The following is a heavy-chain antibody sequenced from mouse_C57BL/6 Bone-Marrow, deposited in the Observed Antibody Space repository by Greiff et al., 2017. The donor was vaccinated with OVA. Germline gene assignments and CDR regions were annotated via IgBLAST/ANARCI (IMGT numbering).Heavy chain of an antibody. CDR3: TTPVVAYYFDY. CDR1: GFNIKDDY. D-gene: IGHD1-1*01. Sequence: VQLQQSGAELVRPGASVKLSCTASGFNIKDDYMHWVKQRPEQGLEWIGWIDPENGDTEYASKFQGKATITADTSSNTAYLQLSSLTSEDTAVYSCTTPVVAYYFDYWGQGTTLTVSS. V-gene: IGHV14-4*01. J-gene: IGHJ2*01. CDR2: IDPENGDT.